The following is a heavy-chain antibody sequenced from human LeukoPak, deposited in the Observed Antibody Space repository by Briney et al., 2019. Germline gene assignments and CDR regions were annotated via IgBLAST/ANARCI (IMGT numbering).Heavy chain of an antibody. CDR1: GGTFSSYA. J-gene: IGHJ4*02. V-gene: IGHV1-69*04. CDR3: AIADEMATIKFDY. CDR2: IIPILGIA. Sequence: EASVKVSCKASGGTFSSYAISWVRQAPGQGLEWMGRIIPILGIANYAQKFQGRVTITADKSTSTAYMELSSLRSEDTAVYYCAIADEMATIKFDYWGQGTLVTVSS. D-gene: IGHD5-24*01.